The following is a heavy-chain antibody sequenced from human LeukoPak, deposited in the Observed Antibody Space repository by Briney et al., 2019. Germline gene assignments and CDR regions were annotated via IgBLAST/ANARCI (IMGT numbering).Heavy chain of an antibody. CDR2: IYYSGST. V-gene: IGHV4-31*03. CDR3: ARVVHEMTTVTSWFDP. D-gene: IGHD4-17*01. Sequence: PSETLSLTCTVSGGSISSGGYSWSWIRQHPGKGLEWIGYIYYSGSTYYNPSLKSRVTISVDTSKNQFSLKLSSVTAADTAVYYCARVVHEMTTVTSWFDPWGQGTLVTVSS. CDR1: GGSISSGGYS. J-gene: IGHJ5*02.